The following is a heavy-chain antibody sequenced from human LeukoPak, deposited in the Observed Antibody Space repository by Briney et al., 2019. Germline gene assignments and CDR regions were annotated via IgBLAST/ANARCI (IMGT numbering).Heavy chain of an antibody. D-gene: IGHD6-13*01. CDR1: GGSISSSNW. CDR2: IYHSGST. V-gene: IGHV4-4*02. J-gene: IGHJ6*04. CDR3: ARIGRSSSSWSNYYYGMDV. Sequence: SGTLSLTCAVSGGSISSSNWWSWVRQPPGKGLEWIGEIYHSGSTNYNPSLKSRVTISVDKSKNQFSLKLSSVTAADTAVYYCARIGRSSSSWSNYYYGMDVLGKGTTVTVSS.